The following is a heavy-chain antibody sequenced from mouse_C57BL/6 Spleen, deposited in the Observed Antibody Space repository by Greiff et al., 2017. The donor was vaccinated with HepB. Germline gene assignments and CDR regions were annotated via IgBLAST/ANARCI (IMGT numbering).Heavy chain of an antibody. CDR3: ARSRYGSSYVGWYFDV. CDR2: INPNNGGT. V-gene: IGHV1-18*01. D-gene: IGHD1-1*01. CDR1: GYTFTDYN. Sequence: EVQLQQSGPELVKPGASVKIPCKASGYTFTDYNMDWVKQSHGKSLEWIGDINPNNGGTIYNQKFKGKATLTVDKSSSTAYMELRSLTSEDTAVYYCARSRYGSSYVGWYFDVWGTGTTVTVSS. J-gene: IGHJ1*03.